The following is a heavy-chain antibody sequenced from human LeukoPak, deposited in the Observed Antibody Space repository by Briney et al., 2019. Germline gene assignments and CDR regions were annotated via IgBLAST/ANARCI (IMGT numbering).Heavy chain of an antibody. D-gene: IGHD1-1*01. V-gene: IGHV3-23*01. CDR3: ARLSGTSGTTSRVLDY. J-gene: IGHJ4*02. Sequence: GGSLRLSCAASGFTFTTYAMIWVRRAPGKGLEWVSGISGGDATYYAESVKGRFTISRDNSENTIYLQMKSLGAGDTAVYYCARLSGTSGTTSRVLDYWGQGALVTVSS. CDR1: GFTFTTYA. CDR2: ISGGDAT.